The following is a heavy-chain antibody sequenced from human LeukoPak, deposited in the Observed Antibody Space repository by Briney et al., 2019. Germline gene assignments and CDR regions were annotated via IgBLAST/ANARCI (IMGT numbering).Heavy chain of an antibody. CDR1: GGSISSSSYY. J-gene: IGHJ4*02. D-gene: IGHD5-18*01. CDR2: IYYSGST. V-gene: IGHV4-39*01. CDR3: ARGGYSYGTPDY. Sequence: PSETLSLTCTVSGGSISSSSYYWGWIRQPPGKGLEWIGSIYYSGSTYYNPSLKSRVTISVDTSKNQFSLKVSSVTAADTAVYYCARGGYSYGTPDYWGQGTLVTVSS.